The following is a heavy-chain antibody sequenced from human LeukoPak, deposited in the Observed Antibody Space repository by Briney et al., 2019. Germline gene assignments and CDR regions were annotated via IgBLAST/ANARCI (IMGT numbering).Heavy chain of an antibody. CDR1: GGSISSYY. D-gene: IGHD3/OR15-3a*01. CDR2: IYYSGST. CDR3: ARASSWTGYYALGY. V-gene: IGHV4-59*01. J-gene: IGHJ4*02. Sequence: NSSETLSLTCTVSGGSISSYYWSWIRQPPGKGLEWIGYIYYSGSTNYNPSLKSRVTISVDTSKNQFSLKLSSVTAADTAVYYCARASSWTGYYALGYWGQGTLVTVSS.